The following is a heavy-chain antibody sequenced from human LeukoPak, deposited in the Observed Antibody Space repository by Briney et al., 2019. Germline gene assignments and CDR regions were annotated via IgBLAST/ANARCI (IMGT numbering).Heavy chain of an antibody. CDR1: GGSFTDYF. CDR2: INDYTGDT. J-gene: IGHJ5*02. V-gene: IGHV4-34*01. CDR3: ARLYQLNWFDP. Sequence: SETLSLTCSVYGGSFTDYFWTWIRQSPGKGLEWIGEINDYTGDTKYNPSLNSRVSISLEKSKNQFSLKLSSVTAADTAVYYCARLYQLNWFDPWGQGTLVTVSS. D-gene: IGHD2-2*01.